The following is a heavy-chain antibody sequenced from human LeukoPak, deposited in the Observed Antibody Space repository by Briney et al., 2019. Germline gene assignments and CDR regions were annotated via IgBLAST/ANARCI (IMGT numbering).Heavy chain of an antibody. CDR1: GGAISSYY. CDR2: IYSNGST. V-gene: IGHV4-4*09. Sequence: SETLSLICTVSGGAISSYYWNWIRQPSGKGLEWIGHIYSNGSTNYNPALKTRVTISLDASSNHSSLKLTSLTAADTAVYFCARLHHLPAFWTGSYALFDNWGQGALVTVSS. J-gene: IGHJ4*02. D-gene: IGHD3/OR15-3a*01. CDR3: ARLHHLPAFWTGSYALFDN.